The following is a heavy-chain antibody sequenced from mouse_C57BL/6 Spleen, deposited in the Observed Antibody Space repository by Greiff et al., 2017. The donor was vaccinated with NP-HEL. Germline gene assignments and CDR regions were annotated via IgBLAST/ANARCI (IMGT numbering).Heavy chain of an antibody. D-gene: IGHD1-2*01. CDR3: ARGLLVYAMDY. J-gene: IGHJ4*01. CDR2: ISYDGSN. V-gene: IGHV3-6*01. Sequence: EVQLQQSGPGLVKPSQSLSLTCSVTGYSITSGYYWNWIRQFPGNKLEWMGYISYDGSNNYNPSLKNRISITRDTSKNQFFLKLNSVTTEDTATYYCARGLLVYAMDYWGQGTSVTVSS. CDR1: GYSITSGYY.